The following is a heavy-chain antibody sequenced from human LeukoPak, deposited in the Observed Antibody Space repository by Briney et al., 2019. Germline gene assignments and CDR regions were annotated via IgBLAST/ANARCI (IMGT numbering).Heavy chain of an antibody. CDR2: IIPIFGTA. CDR3: ARGIPLSPDYGDYVLRTYYYYYYYMDV. J-gene: IGHJ6*03. Sequence: GSSVKVSCKASGCTFSSYGISWVRQAPGQGLEWMRGIIPIFGTANYAQKFQGRVTITADKSTSTAYMELSSLRSEDTAVYYCARGIPLSPDYGDYVLRTYYYYYYYMDVWGKGTTVTVSS. CDR1: GCTFSSYG. V-gene: IGHV1-69*06. D-gene: IGHD4-17*01.